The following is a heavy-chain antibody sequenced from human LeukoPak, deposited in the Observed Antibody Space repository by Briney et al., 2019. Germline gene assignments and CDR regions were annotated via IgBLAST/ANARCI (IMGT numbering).Heavy chain of an antibody. CDR2: ISSSSNYI. CDR3: ARDPSSPSSGWHQAAFDI. CDR1: GFTFSSYS. Sequence: GGSLRLSCAASGFTFSSYSMNWVRQAPGKGLEWVSSISSSSNYIYYADSVKGRFTISRDNAKNSLYLQINSLRAEDTAVYYCARDPSSPSSGWHQAAFDIWGQGTMVTVSS. J-gene: IGHJ3*02. D-gene: IGHD3-22*01. V-gene: IGHV3-21*01.